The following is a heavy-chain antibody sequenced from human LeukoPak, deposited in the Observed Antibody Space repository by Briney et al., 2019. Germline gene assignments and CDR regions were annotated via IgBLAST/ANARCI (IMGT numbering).Heavy chain of an antibody. CDR2: ISGSDNDT. Sequence: PGGSLRLSCAASGFTFDDYGMSWVRQAPGKGLEWVSTISGSDNDTYYADSVKGRFSISRDNSKNTLYLQMNSLRAEDTAVYYCAKDPMTTVTTVDSDWGQGTLVTVSS. D-gene: IGHD4-17*01. V-gene: IGHV3-23*01. CDR1: GFTFDDYG. J-gene: IGHJ4*02. CDR3: AKDPMTTVTTVDSD.